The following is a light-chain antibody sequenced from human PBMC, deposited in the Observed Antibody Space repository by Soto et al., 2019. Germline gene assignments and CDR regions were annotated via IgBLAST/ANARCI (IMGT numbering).Light chain of an antibody. V-gene: IGLV1-44*01. CDR1: NSNVGTNP. Sequence: QSVLTQPPSASGTPGQRVTISCSGSNSNVGTNPVNWYQQLPGTAPKLLIYSHNQRPSGVPDRFSASKSGTSASLAISGLQSEDEAAYYCAAWDDSLNGHVFGGGTKLTVL. CDR3: AAWDDSLNGHV. J-gene: IGLJ3*02. CDR2: SHN.